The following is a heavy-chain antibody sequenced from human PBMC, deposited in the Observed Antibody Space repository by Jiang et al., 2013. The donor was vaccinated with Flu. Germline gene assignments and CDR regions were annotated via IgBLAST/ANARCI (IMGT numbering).Heavy chain of an antibody. CDR3: AREDYDSSGYYDY. Sequence: QLVESGGGVVQPGRSLRLSCAASGFTFSSYAMHWVRQAPGKGLEWVAVISYDGSNKYYADSVKGRFTISRDNSKNTLYLQMNSLRAEDTAVYYCAREDYDSSGYYDYWGQGTLVTVSS. V-gene: IGHV3-30*01. CDR2: ISYDGSNK. CDR1: GFTFSSYA. J-gene: IGHJ4*02. D-gene: IGHD3-22*01.